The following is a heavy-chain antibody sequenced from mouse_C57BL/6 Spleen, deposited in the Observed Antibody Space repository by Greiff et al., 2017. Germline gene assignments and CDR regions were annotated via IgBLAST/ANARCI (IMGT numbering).Heavy chain of an antibody. CDR2: INPSTGGT. CDR3: ARYYYASSPCWYCDV. D-gene: IGHD1-1*01. V-gene: IGHV1-42*01. J-gene: IGHJ1*03. Sequence: VQLKQSGPELVKPGASVKISCKASGYSFTGYYMNWVKQSPEQSLEWIGEINPSTGGTTYNQKFKAKATLTVDKSSSTAYMQLKSLTSEDSAVDYCARYYYASSPCWYCDVGGTGTTVTVSS. CDR1: GYSFTGYY.